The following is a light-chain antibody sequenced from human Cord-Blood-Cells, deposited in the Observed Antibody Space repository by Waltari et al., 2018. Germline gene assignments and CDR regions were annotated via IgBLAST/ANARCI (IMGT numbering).Light chain of an antibody. Sequence: QSALTQPASVSGSPGQSITISCTGTSSDVGSYNLVSWYQQHPGKAPKLMIYEGSKRPSGVSNRFSGSNSGNTASLTISGRQAEDEADYYCCSYAGSSTWVFGGGTKLTVL. CDR1: SSDVGSYNL. V-gene: IGLV2-23*01. CDR3: CSYAGSSTWV. J-gene: IGLJ3*02. CDR2: EGS.